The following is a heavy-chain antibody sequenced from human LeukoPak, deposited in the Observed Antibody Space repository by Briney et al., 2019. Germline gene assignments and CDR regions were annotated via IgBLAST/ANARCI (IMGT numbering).Heavy chain of an antibody. CDR2: IYSGGST. V-gene: IGHV3-66*01. CDR3: ARGPSYYYGMDV. Sequence: SGGSLRLSCAASGFTVSSNYMSWVRQAPGEGLEWVSVIYSGGSTYYADSVKGRFTISRDNSKNTLYLQMNSLRAEDTAVYYCARGPSYYYGMDVWGQGTTVTVSS. J-gene: IGHJ6*02. CDR1: GFTVSSNY.